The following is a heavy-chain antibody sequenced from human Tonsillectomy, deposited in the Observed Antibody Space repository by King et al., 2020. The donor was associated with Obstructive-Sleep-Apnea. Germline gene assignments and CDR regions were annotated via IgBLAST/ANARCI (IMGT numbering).Heavy chain of an antibody. J-gene: IGHJ4*02. CDR1: GFTFSSYG. V-gene: IGHV3-30*03. CDR2: MSYDGNKK. CDR3: ASAAMRAPAFDY. Sequence: VQLVQSGGGVVQPGRSLRLSCAASGFTFSSYGMHWVRQAPGKGLEWVARMSYDGNKKFYADSVKGRFTISRDTAKNTLYLQMSSLRAEDTAVYYCASAAMRAPAFDYWGQGTLVTVSS. D-gene: IGHD2-2*01.